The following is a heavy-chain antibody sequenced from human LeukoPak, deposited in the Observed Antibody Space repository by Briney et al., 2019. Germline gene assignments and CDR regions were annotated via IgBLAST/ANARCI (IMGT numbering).Heavy chain of an antibody. J-gene: IGHJ3*02. CDR2: IRSKAYGGTT. Sequence: PGGSLRLSCTASGFTFGDYAMSWFRQAPGKGLEWVGFIRSKAYGGTTEYAASVKGRFTISRDDSKSIAYLQMNSLKTEDTAVYYCTRAGYYYDSSGYHIDAFDIWGQGTMVTVSS. CDR3: TRAGYYYDSSGYHIDAFDI. CDR1: GFTFGDYA. D-gene: IGHD3-22*01. V-gene: IGHV3-49*03.